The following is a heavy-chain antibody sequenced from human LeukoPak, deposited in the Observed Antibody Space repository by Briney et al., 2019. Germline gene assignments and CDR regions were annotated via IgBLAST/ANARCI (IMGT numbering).Heavy chain of an antibody. CDR1: GSTFSSYA. V-gene: IGHV3-23*03. Sequence: PGGSLRLSCAASGSTFSSYAMSWVRQAPGKGLEWVSVIYSSGSTCYADPVKGRFTISRDNAKNSLYLQMNSLRVEDTAVYYCAKEGRIAVAGNYYYYYMDVWGKGTTVTVSS. J-gene: IGHJ6*03. D-gene: IGHD6-19*01. CDR2: IYSSGST. CDR3: AKEGRIAVAGNYYYYYMDV.